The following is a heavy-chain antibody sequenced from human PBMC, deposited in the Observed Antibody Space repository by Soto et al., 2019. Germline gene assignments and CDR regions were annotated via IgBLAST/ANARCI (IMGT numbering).Heavy chain of an antibody. V-gene: IGHV3-30*18. CDR3: VKGSDVARQELDY. D-gene: IGHD3-3*01. CDR2: ISADGSDK. CDR1: GFTFSNFG. J-gene: IGHJ4*02. Sequence: QVQLVEPGGGVVQPGRSLRLSCAASGFTFSNFGMHWVRQAPGKGLEWVAAISADGSDKYFSGSVKGRFTISRDNSKNTLFLQMNSLRLEDTAVYYCVKGSDVARQELDYWGQGTLVTVSS.